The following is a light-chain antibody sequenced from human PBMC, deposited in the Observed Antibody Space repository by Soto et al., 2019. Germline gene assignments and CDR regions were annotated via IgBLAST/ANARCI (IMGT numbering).Light chain of an antibody. V-gene: IGKV1-27*01. Sequence: DIQMTQSPSSLSASVGDGVTITCRASQGISNYLAWYQQKPGKVPNLLIYGASTLQSGVPSRFSGSGSGTFFTLTISSLQHADVATYFCQKYNSAPWTFGQGTKVEIK. J-gene: IGKJ1*01. CDR1: QGISNY. CDR2: GAS. CDR3: QKYNSAPWT.